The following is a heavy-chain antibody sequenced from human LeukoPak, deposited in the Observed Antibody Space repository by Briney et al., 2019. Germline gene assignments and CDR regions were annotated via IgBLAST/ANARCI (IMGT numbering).Heavy chain of an antibody. J-gene: IGHJ5*02. CDR1: GGSLSGYS. Sequence: KPSETLSLTCAVYGGSLSGYSWTWIHQPPGKGLEWIGEIDHSGSTNYNASLTSRVIISADTSQNQFSLKLTSVTVADTAVYYCARVYVTVVRGRWFDPWGQGTLVTVSS. CDR3: ARVYVTVVRGRWFDP. V-gene: IGHV4-34*01. CDR2: IDHSGST. D-gene: IGHD3-10*01.